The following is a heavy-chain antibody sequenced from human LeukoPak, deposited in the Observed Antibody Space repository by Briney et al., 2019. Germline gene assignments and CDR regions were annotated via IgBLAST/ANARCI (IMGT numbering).Heavy chain of an antibody. J-gene: IGHJ6*03. CDR1: GGSISSSSYY. V-gene: IGHV4-39*07. Sequence: SETLSLTCTVSGGSISSSSYYWGWIRQPPGKGLEWIGRIYYSGSTYYNPSLKSRVTISGDTSKNQFSLKLSSVTAADTAVYYCARGRDTHYYYYYYMDVWGKGATVTVSS. D-gene: IGHD5-18*01. CDR2: IYYSGST. CDR3: ARGRDTHYYYYYYMDV.